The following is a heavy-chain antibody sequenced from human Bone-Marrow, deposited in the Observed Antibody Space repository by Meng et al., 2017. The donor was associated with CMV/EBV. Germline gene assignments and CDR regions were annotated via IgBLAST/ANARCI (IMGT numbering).Heavy chain of an antibody. CDR2: INHSGST. Sequence: SETLSLTCAVYGGSFSGYYWSWIRQPPGKGLEWIGEINHSGSTNYNPSLKSRVTISVDTSKNQFSLKLSSVTAADTAVYYCARGGLLWFGDGNWFDPWGQGTTVTVSS. V-gene: IGHV4-34*01. CDR3: ARGGLLWFGDGNWFDP. CDR1: GGSFSGYY. D-gene: IGHD3-10*01. J-gene: IGHJ6*01.